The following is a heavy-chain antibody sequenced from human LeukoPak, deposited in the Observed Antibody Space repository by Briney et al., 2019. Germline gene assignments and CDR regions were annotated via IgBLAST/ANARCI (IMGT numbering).Heavy chain of an antibody. D-gene: IGHD3-3*01. Sequence: GGSLRLSCAASGFDSGFDFNIYAMTWVRQAPGKGLEWVANIKQDGSEKNYVDSVKGRFTISRDNAKNSLYLQMNSLRAEDTAVYYCARSRTSFGVVIMGAFDIWGQGTMVTVSS. CDR1: GFDFNIYA. CDR3: ARSRTSFGVVIMGAFDI. CDR2: IKQDGSEK. J-gene: IGHJ3*02. V-gene: IGHV3-7*01.